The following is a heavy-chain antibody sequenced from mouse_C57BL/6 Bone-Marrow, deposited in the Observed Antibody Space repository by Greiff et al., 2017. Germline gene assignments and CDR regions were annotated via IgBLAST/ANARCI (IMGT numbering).Heavy chain of an antibody. CDR1: GFTFSNYW. J-gene: IGHJ2*01. V-gene: IGHV6-3*01. CDR3: TGDFDY. CDR2: IRLKSDSYAT. Sequence: EVLLVESGGGLVQPGGSMKLSCVASGFTFSNYWMNWVRQSPEKGLEWVAQIRLKSDSYATHYAESVKGRFTISRADSKSSVYLQMNNLRAADTGIYYCTGDFDYWGQGTTLTVSS.